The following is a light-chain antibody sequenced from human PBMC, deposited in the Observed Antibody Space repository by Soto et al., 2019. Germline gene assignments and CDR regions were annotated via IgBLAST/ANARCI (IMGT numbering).Light chain of an antibody. J-gene: IGLJ1*01. CDR1: SSDVGGYDY. V-gene: IGLV2-14*01. CDR3: TSYTNSFTYV. CDR2: EVT. Sequence: QSALTQPASVSGSPGQSITIFCTGTSSDVGGYDYVSWYQQHPDEAPKLMIYEVTNRPSGVSNRFSGSKSGNTASLTISGLLAEDEADYYCTSYTNSFTYVFGTGTKLTVL.